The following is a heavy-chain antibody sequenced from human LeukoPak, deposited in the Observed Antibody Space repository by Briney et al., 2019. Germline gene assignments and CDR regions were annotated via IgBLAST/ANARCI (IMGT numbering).Heavy chain of an antibody. V-gene: IGHV3-11*04. CDR1: GFTFSDYY. J-gene: IGHJ5*02. CDR2: ISSSGSTI. D-gene: IGHD1-1*01. CDR3: AREKTGTTLGWFDP. Sequence: PGGSLRLSCAASGFTFSDYYMSWIRQAPGKGPEWASYISSSGSTIYYADSVKGRFTISRDNAKNSLYLQMNSLRAEDTAVYYCAREKTGTTLGWFDPWGQGTLVTVSS.